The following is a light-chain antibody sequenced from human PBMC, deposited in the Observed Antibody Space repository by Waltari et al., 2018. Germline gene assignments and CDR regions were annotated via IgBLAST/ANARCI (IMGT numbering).Light chain of an antibody. Sequence: DIQMTQSPSSLSASVGYRVTITCRTSRSINSYLSWYQHKPGKAPKLLIYAASTLQSGVPSRFSGSGSGTDFTLTISSLQPEDFATYYCQQSHSAPPYTFGQGTKLEIK. CDR1: RSINSY. J-gene: IGKJ2*01. CDR3: QQSHSAPPYT. CDR2: AAS. V-gene: IGKV1-39*01.